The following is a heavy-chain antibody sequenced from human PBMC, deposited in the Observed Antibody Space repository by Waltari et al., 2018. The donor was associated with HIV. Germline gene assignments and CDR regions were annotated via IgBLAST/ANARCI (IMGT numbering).Heavy chain of an antibody. D-gene: IGHD3-3*01. Sequence: QVQLQESGPGLVKPSETLSLTCVVSGYSINTAYYWGWVRQPPGKGLEWLGSASHSGGTVHNASLKSRVAISIDRSKKQVSLKVTSVTAADTAVYYCARAGVARAGVVPALFDLWGRGTLVTVSS. CDR3: ARAGVARAGVVPALFDL. CDR1: GYSINTAYY. V-gene: IGHV4-38-2*01. CDR2: ASHSGGT. J-gene: IGHJ2*01.